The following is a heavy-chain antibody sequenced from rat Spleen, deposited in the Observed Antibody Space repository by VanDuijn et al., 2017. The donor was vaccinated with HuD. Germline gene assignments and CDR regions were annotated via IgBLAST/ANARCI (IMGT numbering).Heavy chain of an antibody. J-gene: IGHJ4*01. D-gene: IGHD1-2*01. Sequence: EVQLQESGPGLVKPSQSLSLTCSVTNYSITSDYWGWIRKLPGSKMEWIGHISYSGSSSYSPSLKGRISITRDTSKNQFFLQLNSVTTEDTAIYFCAMSGYYSSYTRLMDVWGQGASVTVSS. CDR3: AMSGYYSSYTRLMDV. V-gene: IGHV3-1*01. CDR1: NYSITSDY. CDR2: ISYSGSS.